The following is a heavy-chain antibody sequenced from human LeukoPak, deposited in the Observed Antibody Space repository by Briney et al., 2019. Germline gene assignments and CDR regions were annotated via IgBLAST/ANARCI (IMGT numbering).Heavy chain of an antibody. Sequence: AVKVSCKTSGGTFSIYAINWVRQAPGQGLEWLGGITPVLGTSNYAQRFQGRVTIIADESTSTAYMELSSLRSEDTAVYYCARGLVTKFVTWGQGTMVTVSS. V-gene: IGHV1-69*01. CDR3: ARGLVTKFVT. J-gene: IGHJ3*02. D-gene: IGHD3-9*01. CDR1: GGTFSIYA. CDR2: ITPVLGTS.